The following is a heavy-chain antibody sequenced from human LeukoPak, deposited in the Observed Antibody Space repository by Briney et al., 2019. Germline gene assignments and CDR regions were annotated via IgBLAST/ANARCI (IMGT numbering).Heavy chain of an antibody. V-gene: IGHV4-59*01. Sequence: PSETLSLTCTVSGGSISSYYWTWIRQPPGKGLEYIGYIYYSGSTNYNPSLKSRVTISLDTSKNQFPLKLSSVTAADTAVYYCARGKWELESGEAFDIWGQGTMVTVSS. J-gene: IGHJ3*02. CDR2: IYYSGST. CDR3: ARGKWELESGEAFDI. CDR1: GGSISSYY. D-gene: IGHD1-26*01.